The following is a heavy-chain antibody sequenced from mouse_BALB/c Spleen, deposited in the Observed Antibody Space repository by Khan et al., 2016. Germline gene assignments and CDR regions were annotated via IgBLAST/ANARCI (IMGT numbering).Heavy chain of an antibody. CDR2: INTYTGES. V-gene: IGHV9-3-1*01. Sequence: QIQLVQSGPELKKPGETVKISCKASGYTFTNYGMNWVKQAPGKGLKWMGWINTYTGESTYADDLKGRFAISLQTSASPAYLQINNLKNEDTAAYFCAIGGDYGGFASWGQGTLVTVSA. J-gene: IGHJ3*01. D-gene: IGHD2-13*01. CDR3: AIGGDYGGFAS. CDR1: GYTFTNYG.